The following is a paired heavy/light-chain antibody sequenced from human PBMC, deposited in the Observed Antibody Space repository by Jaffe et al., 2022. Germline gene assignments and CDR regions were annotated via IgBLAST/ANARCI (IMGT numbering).Heavy chain of an antibody. V-gene: IGHV3-23*01. Sequence: EVQLLESGGGLVQPGGSLRLSCAASGFTFSSYAMSWVRQAPGKGLEWVSAISGSGGSTYYADSVKGRFTISRDNSKNTLYLQMNSLRAEDTAVYYCAKDRTYCSGGSCYSLYYYYYMDVWGKGTTVTVSS. CDR3: AKDRTYCSGGSCYSLYYYYYMDV. D-gene: IGHD2-15*01. CDR1: GFTFSSYA. CDR2: ISGSGGST. J-gene: IGHJ6*03.
Light chain of an antibody. J-gene: IGKJ5*01. Sequence: EIVLTQSPATLSLSPGERATLSCRASQSVSSYLAWYQQKPGQAPRLLIYDASNRATGIPARFSGSGSGTDFTLTISSLEPEDFAVYYCQQRSNWPPSFGQGTRLEIK. V-gene: IGKV3-11*01. CDR3: QQRSNWPPS. CDR2: DAS. CDR1: QSVSSY.